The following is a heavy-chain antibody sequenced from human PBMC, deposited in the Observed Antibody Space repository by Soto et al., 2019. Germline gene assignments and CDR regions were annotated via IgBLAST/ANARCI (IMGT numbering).Heavy chain of an antibody. CDR2: IHYSGST. J-gene: IGHJ4*02. CDR1: GGSISSYY. CDR3: ARHGYGGFDY. V-gene: IGHV4-59*08. Sequence: SETLSLTCTVSGGSISSYYWSWIRQPPGKGLEWIGYIHYSGSTNYNPSLKSRVTISVDTSKNQFSLKLSSVTAADTAVYYCARHGYGGFDYWGQGTLVTVSS. D-gene: IGHD6-13*01.